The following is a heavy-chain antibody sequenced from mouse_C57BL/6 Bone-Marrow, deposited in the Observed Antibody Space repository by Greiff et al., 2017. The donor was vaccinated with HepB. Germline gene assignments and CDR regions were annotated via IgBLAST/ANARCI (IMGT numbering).Heavy chain of an antibody. CDR2: IDPDTGGT. Sequence: QVLLMESGAELVKPGASVTLSCTASGYTFTDYEMHWVKQTPVHGLEWIAAIDPDTGGTAYNQKFKGKAILTADKSSSTAYMALRSLTSEDTSVYYCTRRVITTVVAYYFDYWGQGTTLTVSS. CDR1: GYTFTDYE. J-gene: IGHJ2*01. CDR3: TRRVITTVVAYYFDY. D-gene: IGHD1-1*01. V-gene: IGHV1-15*01.